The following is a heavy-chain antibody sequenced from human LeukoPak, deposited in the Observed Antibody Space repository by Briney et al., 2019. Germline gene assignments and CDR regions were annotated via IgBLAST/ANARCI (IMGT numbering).Heavy chain of an antibody. CDR3: ARYRYTDYDILTGYPTYYFDY. V-gene: IGHV4-39*07. D-gene: IGHD3-9*01. J-gene: IGHJ4*02. CDR1: GGSISTSNYY. CDR2: IFYSGST. Sequence: SETLSLTCTVSGGSISTSNYYWGWIRQPPGKGLEWIGNIFYSGSTYYSPSLRSRVTISLDTSRNQFSLKLNSVTAADTAVYYCARYRYTDYDILTGYPTYYFDYWGQGTLVTVSS.